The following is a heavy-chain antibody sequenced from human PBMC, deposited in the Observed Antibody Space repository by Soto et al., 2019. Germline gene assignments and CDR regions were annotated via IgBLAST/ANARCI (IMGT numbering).Heavy chain of an antibody. CDR1: GGSFSGYY. CDR3: ARGRHLYCLSDIVVVPAAPRKLNWFDP. V-gene: IGHV4-34*01. D-gene: IGHD2-2*01. CDR2: INHSGST. Sequence: SETLSLTCAVYGGSFSGYYWSWIRQPPGKGLEWIGEINHSGSTNYNPSLKSRVTISVDTSKNQFSLKLSSVTAADTAVYYCARGRHLYCLSDIVVVPAAPRKLNWFDPWGQGTLVTVSS. J-gene: IGHJ5*02.